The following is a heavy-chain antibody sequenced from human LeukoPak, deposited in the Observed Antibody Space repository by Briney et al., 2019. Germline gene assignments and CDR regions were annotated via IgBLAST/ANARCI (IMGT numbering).Heavy chain of an antibody. Sequence: GRSLRLSCAASGFTFDDYAMHWVRHAPGKGLEWVSGISWNSGSIGYADSVKGRFTISRDNAKNSLYLQMNSLRAEDTALYYCAKGPCSSTSCHYYYGMDVWGQGTTVTVSS. CDR3: AKGPCSSTSCHYYYGMDV. V-gene: IGHV3-9*01. D-gene: IGHD2-2*01. CDR2: ISWNSGSI. J-gene: IGHJ6*02. CDR1: GFTFDDYA.